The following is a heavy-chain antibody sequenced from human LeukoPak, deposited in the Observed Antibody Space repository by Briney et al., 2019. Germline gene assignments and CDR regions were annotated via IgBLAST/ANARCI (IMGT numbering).Heavy chain of an antibody. CDR1: GFTFSSYG. V-gene: IGHV3-30*02. J-gene: IGHJ6*03. Sequence: GGSLRLSCASSGFTFSSYGMHWVRQAPGKGLEWVAFIRYDGSNKYYADSVKGRFTISRDNSKNTLYLQMNSLRAEDTAVYYCAKDEYYGSGSYYIYYYCYMDVWGKGTTVTISS. CDR2: IRYDGSNK. CDR3: AKDEYYGSGSYYIYYYCYMDV. D-gene: IGHD3-10*01.